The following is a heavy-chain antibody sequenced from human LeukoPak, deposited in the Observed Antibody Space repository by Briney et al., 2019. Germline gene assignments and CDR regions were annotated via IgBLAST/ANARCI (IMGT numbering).Heavy chain of an antibody. Sequence: ASVKVSCKASGYTFISYGISWVRQAPGQGLEWMGWISAYNGNTNYAQKLQGRVTMTTDTSTSTAYMELRSLRSDDTAVYYCARVATIVVVPAARNGDAFDIWGQGTMVTVSS. CDR3: ARVATIVVVPAARNGDAFDI. CDR1: GYTFISYG. CDR2: ISAYNGNT. J-gene: IGHJ3*02. D-gene: IGHD2-2*01. V-gene: IGHV1-18*01.